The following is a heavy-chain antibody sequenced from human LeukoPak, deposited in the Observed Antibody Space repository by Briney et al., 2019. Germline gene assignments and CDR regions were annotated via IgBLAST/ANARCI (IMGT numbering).Heavy chain of an antibody. CDR2: VSAYSGNT. Sequence: ASVKLSCTASGYTFTSYGMSWVRQAPGQGLEWMGWVSAYSGNTNYAQNLQGRVTMTTDTSTSTAYMELRSLRSDDTAVYYCAREKVWGYSYRGAPYSGIDVWGKGTTVTVSS. D-gene: IGHD5-18*01. J-gene: IGHJ6*04. CDR3: AREKVWGYSYRGAPYSGIDV. V-gene: IGHV1-18*04. CDR1: GYTFTSYG.